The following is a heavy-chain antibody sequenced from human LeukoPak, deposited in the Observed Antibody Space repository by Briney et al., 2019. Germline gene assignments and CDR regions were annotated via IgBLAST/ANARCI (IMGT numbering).Heavy chain of an antibody. V-gene: IGHV3-15*01. CDR3: TTSSIGAYYYGSGSRYYFDY. CDR2: IKSKTDGGTT. D-gene: IGHD3-10*01. CDR1: GFTFSNAW. J-gene: IGHJ4*02. Sequence: GGSLRLSCAASGFTFSNAWMSWVRQAPGKGLEWVGRIKSKTDGGTTDYAAPVEGRFTISRDDSKNTLYLQMNSLKTEDTAVYYCTTSSIGAYYYGSGSRYYFDYWGQGTLVTVSS.